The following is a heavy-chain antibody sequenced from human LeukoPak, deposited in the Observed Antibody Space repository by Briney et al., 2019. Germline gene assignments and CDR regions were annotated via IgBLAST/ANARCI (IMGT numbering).Heavy chain of an antibody. J-gene: IGHJ4*02. V-gene: IGHV3-23*01. CDR2: ISGSGGST. Sequence: PGGSLRLSRAASGFTFSSYAMSWVRLAPGKGLEWVSAISGSGGSTYYADSVKGRFTISRDNSKNTLYLRMNSLRAEDTAVYYCAKDYYDSSGYYGLFDYWGQGTLVTVSS. CDR1: GFTFSSYA. D-gene: IGHD3-22*01. CDR3: AKDYYDSSGYYGLFDY.